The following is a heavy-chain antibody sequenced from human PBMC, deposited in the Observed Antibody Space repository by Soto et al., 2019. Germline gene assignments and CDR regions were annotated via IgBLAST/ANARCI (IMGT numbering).Heavy chain of an antibody. CDR3: ARARRDGGYVVRGLGFDY. CDR1: GGTFSSYA. D-gene: IGHD5-12*01. Sequence: QVQLVQSGAEVKKPGSSVKVSCKASGGTFSSYAISWVRQAPGQGLEWMGGIIPIFGTANYAQKFQGRVTITADESASTAYMELSSPRSEDTAVYYCARARRDGGYVVRGLGFDYWGQGTLVTGSS. V-gene: IGHV1-69*12. J-gene: IGHJ4*02. CDR2: IIPIFGTA.